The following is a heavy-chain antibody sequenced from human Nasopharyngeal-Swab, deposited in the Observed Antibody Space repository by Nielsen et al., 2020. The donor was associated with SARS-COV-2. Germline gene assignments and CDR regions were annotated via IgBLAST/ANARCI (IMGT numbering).Heavy chain of an antibody. CDR1: GYSFTSYW. Sequence: GGSLRLSCKGSGYSFTSYWIGWVRQMPGKGLEWMGIIYPGDSDTRYSPSFQGQVTISADKSISTAYLQWSSLKASDTAMYYCASSVYYYDSSGYYTVAFDIWGQGTMVTVSS. J-gene: IGHJ3*02. CDR3: ASSVYYYDSSGYYTVAFDI. CDR2: IYPGDSDT. V-gene: IGHV5-51*01. D-gene: IGHD3-22*01.